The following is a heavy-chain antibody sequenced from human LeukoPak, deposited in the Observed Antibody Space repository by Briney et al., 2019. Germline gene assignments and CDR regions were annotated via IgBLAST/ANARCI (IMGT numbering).Heavy chain of an antibody. J-gene: IGHJ4*02. Sequence: IYPGDSDTRYSPSFQGQVTISADKSISTAYLQWSSLKASDTAMYYCARPIAYSSGWYYFDYWGQGTLVTVSS. CDR3: ARPIAYSSGWYYFDY. CDR2: IYPGDSDT. D-gene: IGHD6-19*01. V-gene: IGHV5-51*01.